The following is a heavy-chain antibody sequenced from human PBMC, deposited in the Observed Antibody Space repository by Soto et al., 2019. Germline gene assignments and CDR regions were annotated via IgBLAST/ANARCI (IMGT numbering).Heavy chain of an antibody. CDR3: ATELGENPASPFDA. D-gene: IGHD3-10*01. CDR1: GVTFSSET. Sequence: QVQLEQSGADVKKPGSSVKVSCQASGVTFSSETLGWVRQAPGQGLEWVGGIIPLFGTASYAQKFQGRVTITADESTSTVYLELISLRSEDTAVYFCATELGENPASPFDAWGQGTLVTVSS. J-gene: IGHJ4*02. CDR2: IIPLFGTA. V-gene: IGHV1-69*01.